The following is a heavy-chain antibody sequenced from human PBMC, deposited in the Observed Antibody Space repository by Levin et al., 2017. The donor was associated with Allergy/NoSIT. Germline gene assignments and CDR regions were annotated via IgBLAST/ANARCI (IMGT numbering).Heavy chain of an antibody. J-gene: IGHJ4*02. V-gene: IGHV4-61*01. CDR2: VGST. D-gene: IGHD6-13*01. Sequence: SETLSLTCTVSGDPVSNNNHYWSWIRQPPGKGLEWIAYVGSTNYNPSPKSRVTVTVDTSKNQFPLKMSAATAADTAIYSCTRPTIASASDYWGQGTLVTVSS. CDR3: TRPTIASASDY. CDR1: GDPVSNNNHY.